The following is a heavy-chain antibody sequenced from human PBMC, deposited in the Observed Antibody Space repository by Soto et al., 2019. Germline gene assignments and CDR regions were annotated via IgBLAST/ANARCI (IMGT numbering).Heavy chain of an antibody. Sequence: QIQLVESGGGVVQPGMSLRLSCAASGFTFSTYGMHWVRQAPGKGLEWVAVISHDGSKQYYGDSVKGRFTISRDNSKKSLDLQMNNVRPEDTARYYCAKGALGVTWGAFDFWGQGTLVAVSS. CDR3: AKGALGVTWGAFDF. J-gene: IGHJ3*01. CDR2: ISHDGSKQ. V-gene: IGHV3-30*18. D-gene: IGHD1-26*01. CDR1: GFTFSTYG.